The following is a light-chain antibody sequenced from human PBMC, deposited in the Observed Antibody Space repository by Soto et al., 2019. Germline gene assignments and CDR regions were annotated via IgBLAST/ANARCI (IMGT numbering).Light chain of an antibody. J-gene: IGKJ1*01. CDR3: QQRSDWPIT. V-gene: IGKV3-11*01. Sequence: EIVLTQFPVTLSLSPGERATRSCRASQSVSNYLAWYQQKPGQTPRLXIYDVSTRATGVPARFSGSGSGTDFTLTITSLEPEDFAVYSCQQRSDWPITFGQGTKV. CDR2: DVS. CDR1: QSVSNY.